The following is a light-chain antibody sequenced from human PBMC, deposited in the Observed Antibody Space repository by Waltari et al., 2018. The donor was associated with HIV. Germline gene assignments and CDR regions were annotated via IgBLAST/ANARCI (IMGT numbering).Light chain of an antibody. J-gene: IGKJ4*01. CDR3: QQRGNGLT. CDR2: DAT. Sequence: EIVLTQSPDTLSVSTGERATLSCRASQSVDTYLAWYQQKLGQAPRLLIYDATKRATGIPARFSGSGAGTDFTLTISSLEPEDFAVYYGQQRGNGLTFGGGTKVEIK. CDR1: QSVDTY. V-gene: IGKV3-11*01.